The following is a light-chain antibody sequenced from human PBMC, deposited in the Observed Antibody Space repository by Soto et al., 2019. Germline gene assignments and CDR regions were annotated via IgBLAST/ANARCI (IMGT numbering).Light chain of an antibody. CDR3: CSYAGSSTYV. V-gene: IGLV2-23*02. Sequence: QSVLTQPASVSGSPGQSITISCTGTSSDVGSYNLVSWYQQHPGKAPKVMIYEVSKRPSGVPNRFSGSKSGYTASPTISGLQAEDEADYYCCSYAGSSTYVFGTGTKVTVL. J-gene: IGLJ1*01. CDR2: EVS. CDR1: SSDVGSYNL.